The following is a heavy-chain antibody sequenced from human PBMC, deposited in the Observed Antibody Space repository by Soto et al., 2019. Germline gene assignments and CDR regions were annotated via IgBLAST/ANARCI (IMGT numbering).Heavy chain of an antibody. CDR3: VSQTGKWLRLSRSSMYYFDY. CDR1: GHSVSSSNYY. Sequence: SDTLSLTCTVSGHSVSSSNYYWSSLRQHPGKGPHLIRYIYYSGSTYYNPSLKSRVTISVDTSKNHFSMKLSSVTAADTAVYYCVSQTGKWLRLSRSSMYYFDYWGQGSRVTVSS. D-gene: IGHD5-12*01. CDR2: IYYSGST. J-gene: IGHJ4*02. V-gene: IGHV4-30-4*02.